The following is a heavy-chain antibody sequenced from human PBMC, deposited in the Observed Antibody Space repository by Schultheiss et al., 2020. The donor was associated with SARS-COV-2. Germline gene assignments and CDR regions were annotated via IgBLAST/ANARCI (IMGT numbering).Heavy chain of an antibody. CDR3: ARVPSRGYGDPYYFDY. CDR1: GFTFSSYG. CDR2: MSYDGNTK. V-gene: IGHV3-30*03. J-gene: IGHJ4*02. Sequence: GESLKISCAASGFTFSSYGMHWVRQAPGKGLEWVAFMSYDGNTKSYADSVKGRFTISRDNSKNTLYLQMSSLRVEDTAVYYCARVPSRGYGDPYYFDYWGQGTLVTVSS. D-gene: IGHD4-17*01.